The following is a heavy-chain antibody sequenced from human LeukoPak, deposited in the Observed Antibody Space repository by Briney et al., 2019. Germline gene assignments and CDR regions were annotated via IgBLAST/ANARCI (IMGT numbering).Heavy chain of an antibody. D-gene: IGHD6-6*01. CDR3: ARSEEDLSLVDY. CDR1: GYTFTSYY. J-gene: IGHJ4*02. V-gene: IGHV1-46*01. CDR2: INPSGGST. Sequence: ASVKVSCKASGYTFTSYYMHWVRQAPGQGLEWMGIINPSGGSTSYAQKFQGRVTMTRDMSTSTDYMELSSLRSEDTAVYYCARSEEDLSLVDYWGQGTLVTVSS.